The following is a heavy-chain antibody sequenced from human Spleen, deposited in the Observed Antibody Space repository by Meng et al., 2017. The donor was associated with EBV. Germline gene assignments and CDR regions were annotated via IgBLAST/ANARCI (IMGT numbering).Heavy chain of an antibody. CDR1: GFSFSDYY. V-gene: IGHV3-11*01. Sequence: QGQVVESGGGLVKPGGSLRLSCAVSGFSFSDYYMTWIRQAPGKGLEWLSYISNSGSTIYYADSVKGRFTISRNNANNSMYLQMTSLRAEDTAVYYCARGGVRGVKADYWGQGTLVTVSS. J-gene: IGHJ4*02. CDR3: ARGGVRGVKADY. D-gene: IGHD3-10*01. CDR2: ISNSGSTI.